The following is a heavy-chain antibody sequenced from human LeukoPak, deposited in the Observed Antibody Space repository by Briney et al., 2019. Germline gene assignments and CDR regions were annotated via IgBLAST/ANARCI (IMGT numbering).Heavy chain of an antibody. CDR3: AREAPAESSSWTF. J-gene: IGHJ4*02. CDR2: IVPIFGTA. Sequence: SVKVSCKASGGTFSSYAISWVRQAPGQGLEWMGGIVPIFGTANYAQKFQGRVTITADESTSTAYMELSSLRSEDTAVYYCAREAPAESSSWTFWGQGTLVTVSS. V-gene: IGHV1-69*13. D-gene: IGHD6-13*01. CDR1: GGTFSSYA.